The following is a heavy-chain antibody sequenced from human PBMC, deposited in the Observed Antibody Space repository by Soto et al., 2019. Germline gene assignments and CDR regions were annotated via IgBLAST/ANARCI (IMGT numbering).Heavy chain of an antibody. CDR2: ISSSGSTI. D-gene: IGHD1-1*01. Sequence: GGSLRLSCAASGFTFSSYEMNWVRQAPGKGLEWVSYISSSGSTIYYADSVKGRFTISRDNAKNSLYLQMNSLRAEDTAVYYCARDYGSGRLNYYGMDVWGQGATVTVSS. J-gene: IGHJ6*02. CDR3: ARDYGSGRLNYYGMDV. CDR1: GFTFSSYE. V-gene: IGHV3-48*03.